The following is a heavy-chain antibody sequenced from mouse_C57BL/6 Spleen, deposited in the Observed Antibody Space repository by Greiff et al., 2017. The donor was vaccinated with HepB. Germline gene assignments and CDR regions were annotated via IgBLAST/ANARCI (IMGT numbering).Heavy chain of an antibody. V-gene: IGHV1-15*01. Sequence: VKLQESGAELVRPGASVTLSCKASGYTFTDYEMHWVKQTPVHGLEWIGAIDPETGGTAYNQKFKGKAILTADKSSSTAYMELRSLTSEDSAVYYCTVYYGKNYFDYWGQGTTLTVSS. CDR2: IDPETGGT. CDR1: GYTFTDYE. CDR3: TVYYGKNYFDY. D-gene: IGHD2-1*01. J-gene: IGHJ2*01.